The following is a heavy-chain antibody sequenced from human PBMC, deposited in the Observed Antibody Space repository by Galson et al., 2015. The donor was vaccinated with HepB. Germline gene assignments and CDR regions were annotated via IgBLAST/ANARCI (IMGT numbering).Heavy chain of an antibody. D-gene: IGHD2-2*01. CDR1: GFTFSSYG. J-gene: IGHJ5*02. CDR2: ISYDGSNK. V-gene: IGHV3-30*18. CDR3: AKPVVPAANWFDP. Sequence: SLRLSCAASGFTFSSYGMHWVRQAPGKGLEWVAVISYDGSNKYYADSVKGRFTISRDNSKNALYLQMNSLRAEDTAVYYCAKPVVPAANWFDPWGQGTLVTVSS.